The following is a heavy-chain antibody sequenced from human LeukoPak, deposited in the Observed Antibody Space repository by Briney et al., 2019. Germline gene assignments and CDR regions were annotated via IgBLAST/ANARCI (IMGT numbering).Heavy chain of an antibody. CDR1: GFTFSSYG. J-gene: IGHJ3*02. V-gene: IGHV3-30*03. Sequence: GGSLRLACAASGFTFSSYGMHWVRQAPGKGLEWVAVISYDGSNKYYADSVKGRFTISRDNSKNTLYLQMNSLRGEDTAVYYCASEGIAAAADIWGQGTMVTVSS. D-gene: IGHD6-13*01. CDR2: ISYDGSNK. CDR3: ASEGIAAAADI.